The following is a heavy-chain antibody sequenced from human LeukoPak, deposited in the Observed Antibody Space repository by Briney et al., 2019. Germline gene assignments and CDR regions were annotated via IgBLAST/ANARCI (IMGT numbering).Heavy chain of an antibody. D-gene: IGHD2-2*02. CDR2: ISDDGSNK. CDR3: ANSPTYCSSTSCYINY. Sequence: GGSLRLPCAASGFTFSSYGMHWVRQAPGKGLEWVAVISDDGSNKYYVDSVKGRFTISRDNSKNTLYLQMNSLRAEDTAVYYCANSPTYCSSTSCYINYWGQGTLVTVSS. CDR1: GFTFSSYG. J-gene: IGHJ4*02. V-gene: IGHV3-30*18.